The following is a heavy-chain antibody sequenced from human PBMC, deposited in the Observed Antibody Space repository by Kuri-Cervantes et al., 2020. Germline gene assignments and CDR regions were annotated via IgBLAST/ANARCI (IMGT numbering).Heavy chain of an antibody. Sequence: SVKVSCKASGYTFTSYGISWVRQAPGQGLEWMGRIIPILGIANYAQKFQGRVTITADKSTSTAYMELSSLRSEDTAVYYCARDRVDTYYYYGMDVWGQGTTVTVSS. V-gene: IGHV1-69*04. J-gene: IGHJ6*02. CDR3: ARDRVDTYYYYGMDV. CDR2: IIPILGIA. D-gene: IGHD5-18*01. CDR1: GYTFTSYG.